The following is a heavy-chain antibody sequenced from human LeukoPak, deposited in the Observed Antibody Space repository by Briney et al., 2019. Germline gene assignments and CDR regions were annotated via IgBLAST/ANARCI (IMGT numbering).Heavy chain of an antibody. J-gene: IGHJ4*02. V-gene: IGHV1-2*02. CDR1: GYTFTGYY. Sequence: ASVKVSCKASGYTFTGYYMHWVRQAPGQGLEWMGWINPNSGGTDFEQKFQGRVTMSRDTSINTAYMELSSLRSDDTVVYYCARTRGSNWYFGFDYWGQGTLVTVSS. CDR3: ARTRGSNWYFGFDY. CDR2: INPNSGGT. D-gene: IGHD6-13*01.